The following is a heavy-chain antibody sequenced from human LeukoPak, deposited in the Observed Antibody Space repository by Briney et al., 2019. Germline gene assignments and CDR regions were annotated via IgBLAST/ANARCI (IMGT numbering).Heavy chain of an antibody. J-gene: IGHJ3*02. V-gene: IGHV1-8*01. Sequence: ASVKVSCKASGYTFTSYDINWVRQATGQGLEWMGRMNPNSGNTGYAQKFQGRVTMTRSTSIGTAYMEMSSLRSEDTAVYYCARRSSSGSAFDIWGQGTMVTVSS. CDR2: MNPNSGNT. CDR3: ARRSSSGSAFDI. CDR1: GYTFTSYD. D-gene: IGHD6-25*01.